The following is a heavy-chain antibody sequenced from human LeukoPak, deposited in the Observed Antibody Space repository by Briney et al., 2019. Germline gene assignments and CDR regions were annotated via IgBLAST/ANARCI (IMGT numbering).Heavy chain of an antibody. D-gene: IGHD3-22*01. J-gene: IGHJ4*02. Sequence: PSETLSLTCAVSGGSISSSNWWTWVRQPPGKGLELIGQIFHTGSTNYNPSLKIRVTISVDKSKNQFSLKLSSVTAADTAVYYCARARPYYYDSSGYYPAEGGRYYFDYWGQGTLVTVSS. CDR1: GGSISSSNW. CDR3: ARARPYYYDSSGYYPAEGGRYYFDY. CDR2: IFHTGST. V-gene: IGHV4-4*02.